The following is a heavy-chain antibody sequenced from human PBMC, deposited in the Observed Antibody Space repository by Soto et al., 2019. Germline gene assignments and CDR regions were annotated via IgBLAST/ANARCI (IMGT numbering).Heavy chain of an antibody. CDR1: GFTFSTYS. CDR3: ARDSPITP. Sequence: GGSLRLSCAASGFTFSTYSMNWVRQAPGKGLEWVSSVSSSSTYIYYADSVKGRFTISRDNAKNSLYLQMNSLRAEDTAVYYCARDSPITPWGQGTLVTVSS. V-gene: IGHV3-21*01. J-gene: IGHJ5*02. CDR2: VSSSSTYI.